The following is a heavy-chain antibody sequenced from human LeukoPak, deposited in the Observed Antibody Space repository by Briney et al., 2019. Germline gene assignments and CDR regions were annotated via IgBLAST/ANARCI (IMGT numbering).Heavy chain of an antibody. Sequence: GGSLRLPCAASGFTFSNYGMSWVRQAPGKGLEWVSAISGSAGSTHYADSVKGRLTISRDNSKNTLYLQMNSLRAEDTAVYYCAKDRALYGDYGYYFDFWGQGALVTVSS. D-gene: IGHD4-17*01. CDR3: AKDRALYGDYGYYFDF. CDR1: GFTFSNYG. CDR2: ISGSAGST. J-gene: IGHJ4*02. V-gene: IGHV3-23*01.